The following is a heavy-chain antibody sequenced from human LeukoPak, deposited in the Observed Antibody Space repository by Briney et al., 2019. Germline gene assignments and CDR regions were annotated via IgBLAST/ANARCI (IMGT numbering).Heavy chain of an antibody. V-gene: IGHV4-39*01. CDR2: IYYSGSI. J-gene: IGHJ4*02. Sequence: SETLSLTCTVSGGSISSSSYYWGWIRQPPGQGLEYIGSIYYSGSIYYNPSLQSQLTLAVDTSKNQFSLKLSSVTAADTAVYYCATIVAAAARGFFDYWVQGTLVTVSS. CDR1: GGSISSSSYY. D-gene: IGHD6-13*01. CDR3: ATIVAAAARGFFDY.